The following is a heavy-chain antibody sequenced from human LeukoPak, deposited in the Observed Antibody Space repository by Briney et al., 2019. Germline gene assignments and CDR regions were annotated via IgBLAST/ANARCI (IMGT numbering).Heavy chain of an antibody. CDR3: ARGRGSGYYKYYFDY. D-gene: IGHD3-22*01. J-gene: IGHJ4*02. V-gene: IGHV4-31*03. Sequence: NPSETLSLTCTVSGGSISSGGYCWSWIRQHPGKGREWNGYIYYSGSTYYNPSLKSRVTISVDTSKNQFSLKLSSVAAADTAVYYCARGRGSGYYKYYFDYWGQGTLVTVSS. CDR1: GGSISSGGYC. CDR2: IYYSGST.